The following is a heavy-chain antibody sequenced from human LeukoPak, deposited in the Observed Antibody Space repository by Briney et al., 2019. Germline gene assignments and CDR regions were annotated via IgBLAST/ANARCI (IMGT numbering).Heavy chain of an antibody. D-gene: IGHD5-12*01. V-gene: IGHV3-23*01. CDR1: GFTFSSYA. Sequence: GGSLRLSCAASGFTFSSYAMSWVRQAPGKGLEWVSGIGATGVSTFYGDSVKGRFTMSRDNSKNTLYLPMDSLRAEDTAVYYCAKDQGGYSAYGHLDYWGQGTLVTVSS. CDR2: IGATGVST. CDR3: AKDQGGYSAYGHLDY. J-gene: IGHJ4*02.